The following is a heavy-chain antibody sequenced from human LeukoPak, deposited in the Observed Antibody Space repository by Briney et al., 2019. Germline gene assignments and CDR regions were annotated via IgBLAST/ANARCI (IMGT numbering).Heavy chain of an antibody. V-gene: IGHV3-30*02. D-gene: IGHD2-2*01. CDR2: IRYDGSNK. CDR1: GFTFSIYG. Sequence: PGGSLRLSCAASGFTFSIYGMHWVRQAPGKGRVWVAFIRYDGSNKYYADSVKGRFTISRDNSKNTLYLQMNSLRAEDTAVYYCAKDFLYYCSSTSCYQDYWGQGTLVTVSS. J-gene: IGHJ4*02. CDR3: AKDFLYYCSSTSCYQDY.